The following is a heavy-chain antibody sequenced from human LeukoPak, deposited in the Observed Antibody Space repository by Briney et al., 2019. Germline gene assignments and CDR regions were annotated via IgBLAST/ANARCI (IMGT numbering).Heavy chain of an antibody. D-gene: IGHD5-18*01. CDR2: IYYSGST. CDR1: GGSISSYY. Sequence: SETLSLTCTVSGGSISSYYWSWIRQPPGKGLEWIGYIYYSGSTNYSPSLKSRVTISVDTSKNHFSPKLRSVTAADTAVYYCARHVGYGNNWFDPWGQGTLVTVSS. V-gene: IGHV4-59*08. J-gene: IGHJ5*02. CDR3: ARHVGYGNNWFDP.